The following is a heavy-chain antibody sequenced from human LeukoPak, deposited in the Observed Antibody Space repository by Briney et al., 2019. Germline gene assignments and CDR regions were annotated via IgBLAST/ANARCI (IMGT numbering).Heavy chain of an antibody. CDR2: IKVDGSEK. CDR3: ARGVDIVATIWDY. J-gene: IGHJ4*02. V-gene: IGHV3-7*03. Sequence: GGSLRLSCAASGFTFSTYWMSWVRQAPGKGLEWVANIKVDGSEKYYVDSVKGRFTISRDNAKNSLYLQMNSLRVEDTAVYYCARGVDIVATIWDYWGQGTLVTVSS. D-gene: IGHD5-12*01. CDR1: GFTFSTYW.